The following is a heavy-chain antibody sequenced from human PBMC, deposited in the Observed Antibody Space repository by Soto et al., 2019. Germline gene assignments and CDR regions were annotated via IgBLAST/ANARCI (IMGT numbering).Heavy chain of an antibody. Sequence: GGSLRLSCAASGFTFSSYAMHWVRQAPGKGLEWVAVITYDGSNKYYADSVKGRFTISRDNSKNTLYLQMNSLRAEDTAVYYCASQAVAGEIDYWGQGTLVTVSS. CDR2: ITYDGSNK. CDR3: ASQAVAGEIDY. D-gene: IGHD6-19*01. J-gene: IGHJ4*02. CDR1: GFTFSSYA. V-gene: IGHV3-30-3*01.